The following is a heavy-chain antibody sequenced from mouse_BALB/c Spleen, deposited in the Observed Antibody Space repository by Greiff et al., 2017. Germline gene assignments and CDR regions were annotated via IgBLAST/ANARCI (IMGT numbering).Heavy chain of an antibody. Sequence: VQLQESGPGLVQPSQSLSITCTVSGFSLTSYGVHWVRQSPGKGLEWLGVIWSGGSTDYNAAFISRLSISKDNSKSQVFFKMNSLQADDTAIYYCARNSLYYYGSSYYAMDYWGQGTSVTVSS. V-gene: IGHV2-4-1*01. D-gene: IGHD1-1*01. CDR1: GFSLTSYG. CDR2: IWSGGST. J-gene: IGHJ4*01. CDR3: ARNSLYYYGSSYYAMDY.